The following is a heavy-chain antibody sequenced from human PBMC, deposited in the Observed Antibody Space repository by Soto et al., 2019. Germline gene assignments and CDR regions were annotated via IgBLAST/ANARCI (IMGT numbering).Heavy chain of an antibody. J-gene: IGHJ4*02. D-gene: IGHD4-17*01. CDR3: ARATTVTDY. V-gene: IGHV3-72*01. Sequence: EVQLVESGGGLVQPGGSLRLSCAASGFTFSDHYMDWVRQAPGKGLEWVGRTRNKAHSYTTEYAASVKGRFTISRDDSKTALYLQMNNLKAEDTAVYYCARATTVTDYWGQGTLVTVSS. CDR1: GFTFSDHY. CDR2: TRNKAHSYTT.